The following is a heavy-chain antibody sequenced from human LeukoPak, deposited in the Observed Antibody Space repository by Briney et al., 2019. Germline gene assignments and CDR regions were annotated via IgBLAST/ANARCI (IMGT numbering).Heavy chain of an antibody. J-gene: IGHJ3*02. CDR3: ASRYDGSADAFDI. V-gene: IGHV4-59*01. Sequence: SETLSLTCTVSGGSISSYYRSWIRQPPGKGLEWIGYIYYSGSTNYNPSLKSRVTISVDTSKNQFSLKLSSVTAADTAVYYCASRYDGSADAFDIWGQGTMVTVSS. CDR2: IYYSGST. D-gene: IGHD3-10*01. CDR1: GGSISSYY.